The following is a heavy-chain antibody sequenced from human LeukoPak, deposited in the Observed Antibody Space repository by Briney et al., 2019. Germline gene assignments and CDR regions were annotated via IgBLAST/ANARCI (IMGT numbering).Heavy chain of an antibody. V-gene: IGHV1-3*04. J-gene: IGHJ4*02. Sequence: ASVKVSCKASGYTFSNHAMHWVRQAPGQRLEWMGWINTGNGNTKYSQKFQDRITITRDTSASTAYMELRSLRSEDTAVYYCARDDSGGWYLFDYWGQGTLVTVCS. CDR2: INTGNGNT. D-gene: IGHD6-19*01. CDR1: GYTFSNHA. CDR3: ARDDSGGWYLFDY.